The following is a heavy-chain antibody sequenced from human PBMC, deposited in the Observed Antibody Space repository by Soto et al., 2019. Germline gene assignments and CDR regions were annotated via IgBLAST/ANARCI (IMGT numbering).Heavy chain of an antibody. V-gene: IGHV3-73*01. CDR1: GFTFSDSA. Sequence: EVQLVESGGGLVQPGGSLKLSCAASGFTFSDSAMHWVRQASGKGLEWVGRIRSKPNTDATAYAASVKGRFTISRDDSKNTAYLQTNNLKTEDTAVYYCTRHVDCSGGSCYSGYYYYMDVWGKGTTVTVSS. D-gene: IGHD2-15*01. J-gene: IGHJ6*03. CDR2: IRSKPNTDAT. CDR3: TRHVDCSGGSCYSGYYYYMDV.